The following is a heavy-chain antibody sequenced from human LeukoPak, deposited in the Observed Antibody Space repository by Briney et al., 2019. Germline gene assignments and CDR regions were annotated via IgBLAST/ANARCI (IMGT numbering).Heavy chain of an antibody. V-gene: IGHV3-23*01. CDR2: ISGSGGST. J-gene: IGHJ6*03. CDR1: GFTFSSYA. D-gene: IGHD2-2*01. Sequence: GGSLRLSCAASGFTFSSYAMSWVRQAPGKGLEWVSAISGSGGSTYYADSVKGRFTISRDNSKNTLYLQMNSLRAEDTAVYYCAKAGIAGYQLLGLDYYYYMDVWGKGTTVTVSS. CDR3: AKAGIAGYQLLGLDYYYYMDV.